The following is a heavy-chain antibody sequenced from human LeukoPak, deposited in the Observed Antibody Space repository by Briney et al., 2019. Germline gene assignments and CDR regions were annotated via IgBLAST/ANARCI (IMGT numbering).Heavy chain of an antibody. CDR3: ARDRALQLWSHQGFDY. Sequence: GGSLRLSCAASGFTFSSYAIHWVRQAPGKGLEWVAVISYDGSNKYYADSVKGRFTISRDNSKNTLYLQMNSLRAEDTAVYYCARDRALQLWSHQGFDYWGQGTLVTVSS. CDR1: GFTFSSYA. V-gene: IGHV3-30-3*01. CDR2: ISYDGSNK. J-gene: IGHJ4*02. D-gene: IGHD5-18*01.